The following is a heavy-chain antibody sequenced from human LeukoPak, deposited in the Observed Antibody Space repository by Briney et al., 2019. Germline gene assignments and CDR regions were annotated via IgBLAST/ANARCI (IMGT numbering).Heavy chain of an antibody. CDR1: GFTFDDYA. V-gene: IGHV3-9*01. Sequence: GGSLRLSCAASGFTFDDYAMHWVRQAPGKDLEWVSGISWNSGSIGYADSVKGRFTISRDNSKNTLYLQMNSLRAEDTAVYYCAKGTTWTVGDPWGQGTLVTVSS. CDR2: ISWNSGSI. CDR3: AKGTTWTVGDP. J-gene: IGHJ5*02. D-gene: IGHD1-1*01.